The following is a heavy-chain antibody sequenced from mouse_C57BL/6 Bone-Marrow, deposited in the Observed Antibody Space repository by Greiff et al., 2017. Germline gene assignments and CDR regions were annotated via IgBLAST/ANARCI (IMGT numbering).Heavy chain of an antibody. V-gene: IGHV14-4*01. D-gene: IGHD2-12*01. CDR3: TTRSPLRQDFRSSY. CDR1: GFNIKDDY. Sequence: EVQLQQSGAELVRPGASVKLSCTASGFNIKDDYMHWVKQRPEQGLEWIGWIDPENGDTEYASKFQGKATITADTSSNTAYLQLSSLTSEDTAVYYCTTRSPLRQDFRSSYWGQGTLVTVSA. J-gene: IGHJ3*01. CDR2: IDPENGDT.